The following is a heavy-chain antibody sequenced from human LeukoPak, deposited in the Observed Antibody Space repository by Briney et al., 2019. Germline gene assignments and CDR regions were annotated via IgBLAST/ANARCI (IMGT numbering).Heavy chain of an antibody. CDR3: AVDDYGDYGVDY. D-gene: IGHD4-17*01. Sequence: ASVKVFCKASGYTFTSYYMHWVRQAPGQGLEWMGIINPSGGSTSYAQKFQGRVTMTRDTSTSTVYMELSSLRSEDTAVYYCAVDDYGDYGVDYWGQGTLVTVSS. V-gene: IGHV1-46*01. CDR1: GYTFTSYY. J-gene: IGHJ4*02. CDR2: INPSGGST.